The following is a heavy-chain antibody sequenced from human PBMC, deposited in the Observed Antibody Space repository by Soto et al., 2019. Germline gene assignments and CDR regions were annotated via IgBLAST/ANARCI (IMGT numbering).Heavy chain of an antibody. D-gene: IGHD1-1*01. CDR1: GYTFTGYY. V-gene: IGHV1-2*04. Sequence: QVQLVQSGAEVKKPGASVKVSCKASGYTFTGYYMHWMRQAPGQGLEWMGWINPNSGGTNYAQKCQGWVTMTRDTSISTAYMELSRLRSDDTAVYYCARLSLGTDGLFDYWGQGTLVTVSS. J-gene: IGHJ4*02. CDR2: INPNSGGT. CDR3: ARLSLGTDGLFDY.